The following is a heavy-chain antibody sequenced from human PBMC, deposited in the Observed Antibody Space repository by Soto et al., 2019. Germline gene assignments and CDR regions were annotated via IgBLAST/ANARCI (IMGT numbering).Heavy chain of an antibody. CDR3: ARRVKSGSGRRPAYYFDY. V-gene: IGHV4-59*01. Sequence: QVQLQESGPGLVKPSETLSLTCTVSGDSISSYYWSWIRQPPGKGLEWIGYMSYSGSTNYNPSLNSRVSISLDTSKHQFSLKLSSVTAADTAVYYCARRVKSGSGRRPAYYFDYWGQGSLVTVSS. D-gene: IGHD3-10*01. CDR2: MSYSGST. J-gene: IGHJ4*02. CDR1: GDSISSYY.